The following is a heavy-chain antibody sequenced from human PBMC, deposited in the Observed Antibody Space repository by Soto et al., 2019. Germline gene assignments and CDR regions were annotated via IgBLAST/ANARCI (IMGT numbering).Heavy chain of an antibody. CDR3: AKVPGYDSSGYYVG. CDR1: VFTFSSYA. J-gene: IGHJ4*02. V-gene: IGHV3-23*01. Sequence: GSLRLSCAASVFTFSSYAMSWVRQAPGKGLEWVSAISGSGGSTYYADSVKGRFTISRDNSKNTLYLQMNSLRAEDTAVYYCAKVPGYDSSGYYVGWGQGTLVTVSS. CDR2: ISGSGGST. D-gene: IGHD3-22*01.